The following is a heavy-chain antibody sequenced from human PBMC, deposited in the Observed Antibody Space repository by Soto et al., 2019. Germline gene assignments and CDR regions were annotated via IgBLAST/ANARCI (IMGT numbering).Heavy chain of an antibody. Sequence: EVQLVESGGGLVQPGGSLRLSCAASGFTFSDHYMDWVRQAPGKGLEWVGRTRNKANSYTTEYAASVKGRFTISRDESKNSLYLQLNSLNTEDTAVYYCARVPGTTGYYLDYWGHGTLVTFSS. CDR3: ARVPGTTGYYLDY. V-gene: IGHV3-72*01. D-gene: IGHD3-9*01. CDR2: TRNKANSYTT. CDR1: GFTFSDHY. J-gene: IGHJ4*01.